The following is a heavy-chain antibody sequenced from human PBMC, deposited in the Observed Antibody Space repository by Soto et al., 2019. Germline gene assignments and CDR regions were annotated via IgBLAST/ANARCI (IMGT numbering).Heavy chain of an antibody. Sequence: QITLKESGPTLVKPTQTLTLTCTFSGFSLTTSGVGVGWIRQPPGKALEWLGILYWDDDKRYNPSLKNRLTSTKDTSKNQAVLTMTNMDPVDTATYYGAHDHYDSRRGFEPWGEGSLVTLSS. CDR2: LYWDDDK. D-gene: IGHD3-3*01. CDR1: GFSLTTSGVG. CDR3: AHDHYDSRRGFEP. V-gene: IGHV2-5*02. J-gene: IGHJ5*02.